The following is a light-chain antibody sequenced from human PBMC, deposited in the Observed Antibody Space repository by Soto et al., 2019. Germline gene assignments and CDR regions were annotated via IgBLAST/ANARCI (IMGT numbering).Light chain of an antibody. CDR3: CSYAGTYWV. CDR2: DVS. J-gene: IGLJ3*02. Sequence: QSALTQPRSVSGSPGQSVTISCTGTSNDVGGYNYVSWFQQHPGKVPKLMVYDVSYRPSGVPDRFSGSKSGNTASLTISGLLADDEGDYYCCSYAGTYWVFGGGTKLTVL. CDR1: SNDVGGYNY. V-gene: IGLV2-11*01.